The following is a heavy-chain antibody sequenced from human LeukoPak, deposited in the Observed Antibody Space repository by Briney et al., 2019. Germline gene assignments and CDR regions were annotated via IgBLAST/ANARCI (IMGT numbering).Heavy chain of an antibody. Sequence: GGSLRLSCAASGFTFRNYAMTWVRQAPGKGLEWVSANSGSGETTFYADSVKGRFTISRDTSKNTLYLQMNSLRAEDTAVYYCAKDQEMATVRGYFDYWGQGTLVTVSS. CDR3: AKDQEMATVRGYFDY. CDR2: NSGSGETT. J-gene: IGHJ4*02. D-gene: IGHD5-24*01. CDR1: GFTFRNYA. V-gene: IGHV3-23*01.